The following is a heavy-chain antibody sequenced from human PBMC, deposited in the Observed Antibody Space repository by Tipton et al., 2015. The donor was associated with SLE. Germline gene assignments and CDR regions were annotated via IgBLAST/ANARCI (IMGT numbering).Heavy chain of an antibody. Sequence: SLRLSCAASGFTVDSNYMSWVRQAPGQGLEWVSVVSSGGSTYYADSVKGRFTISRDNSKNTLYLQMNSLRAEDTAVYYCAGGPNWDGHGLYFNLWGQGTLVTVSP. CDR3: AGGPNWDGHGLYFNL. V-gene: IGHV3-66*01. CDR2: VSSGGST. J-gene: IGHJ4*02. CDR1: GFTVDSNY. D-gene: IGHD1-1*01.